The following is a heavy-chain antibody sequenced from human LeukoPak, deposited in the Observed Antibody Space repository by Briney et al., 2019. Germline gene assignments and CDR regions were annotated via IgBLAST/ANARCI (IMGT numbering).Heavy chain of an antibody. CDR3: ARGGYYYDSSGYYPLDY. Sequence: GSLRLSCAASGFTFDDYGMSWVRQAPGKGLEWVSGINWNGGSTGYADSMKGRFTISRDNAKNSLYLQMNSLRAEDTALYYCARGGYYYDSSGYYPLDYWGQGTLVTVSS. J-gene: IGHJ4*02. CDR2: INWNGGST. D-gene: IGHD3-22*01. CDR1: GFTFDDYG. V-gene: IGHV3-20*04.